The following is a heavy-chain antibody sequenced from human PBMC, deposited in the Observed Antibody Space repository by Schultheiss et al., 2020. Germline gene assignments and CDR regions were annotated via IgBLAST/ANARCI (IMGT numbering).Heavy chain of an antibody. V-gene: IGHV4-59*08. J-gene: IGHJ3*02. CDR2: LYESGVT. CDR1: GRSISHYY. D-gene: IGHD5-24*01. CDR3: ASRRDGYSRGGFDI. Sequence: SATLSLTCNVSGRSISHYYWNWIRQSPGKGLEWIGYLYESGVTKYNPSLQSRVTISVDTSKNQLSLYLRSVTAADTAVYYCASRRDGYSRGGFDIWGRGTLVTGSS.